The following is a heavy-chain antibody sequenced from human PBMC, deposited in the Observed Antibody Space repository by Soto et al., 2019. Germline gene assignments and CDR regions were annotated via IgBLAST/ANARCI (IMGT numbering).Heavy chain of an antibody. CDR1: GFTFSNFA. J-gene: IGHJ4*02. D-gene: IGHD3-3*01. CDR3: VKEARGYCDFWSASFGS. Sequence: EVHLLESGGGLVQPGGSLRLSCAASGFTFSNFAVSWVRQTPEKGLEWVSAISGTGHRTYYADSAKGRFTVSRDNYKNILYLQMNSLRAEDMAVYYCVKEARGYCDFWSASFGSRGQGTLVTVAS. V-gene: IGHV3-23*01. CDR2: ISGTGHRT.